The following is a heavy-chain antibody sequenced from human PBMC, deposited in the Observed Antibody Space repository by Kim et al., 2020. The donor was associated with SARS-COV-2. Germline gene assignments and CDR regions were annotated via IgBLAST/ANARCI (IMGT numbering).Heavy chain of an antibody. CDR3: AKGISKSIYYYYCMDV. Sequence: GGSLRLSCAASGFTFSSCSMSWVRQAPGKGLEWVSAISGNGANTYYADSVKGRFTISRDNSKNTLYLQMNSLRVGDTAVYYCAKGISKSIYYYYCMDVWGQGTTVIASS. D-gene: IGHD2-2*01. V-gene: IGHV3-23*01. J-gene: IGHJ6*02. CDR1: GFTFSSCS. CDR2: ISGNGANT.